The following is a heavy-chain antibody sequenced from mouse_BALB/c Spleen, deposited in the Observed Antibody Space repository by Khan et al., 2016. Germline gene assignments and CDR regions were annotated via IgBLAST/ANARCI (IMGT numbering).Heavy chain of an antibody. CDR2: INPSSGYT. Sequence: QVQLQQSGAELARPGASVKMSCKASGYTFTSYTMHWVKQRPGQGLEWIGYINPSSGYTNYNQKFKDKATLTADKSSNTAYMQLSSLTSEDSAVYYCARKGLDYGSSHDYFDYWGQGTTLTVSS. CDR3: ARKGLDYGSSHDYFDY. CDR1: GYTFTSYT. D-gene: IGHD1-1*01. V-gene: IGHV1-4*01. J-gene: IGHJ2*01.